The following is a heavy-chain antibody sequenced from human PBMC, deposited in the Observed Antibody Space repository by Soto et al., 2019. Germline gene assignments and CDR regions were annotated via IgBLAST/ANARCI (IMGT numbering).Heavy chain of an antibody. J-gene: IGHJ4*02. CDR3: ASSTMIVRLDY. V-gene: IGHV1-69*13. CDR1: GGTFSSYA. Sequence: GASVKVSCKTSGGTFSSYAISWVRQAPGQGLEWMGGIVPIVDTSTYAQKFQGRVTITADESTSTAYMELSSLRSEDTAVYYCASSTMIVRLDYWGQGTLVTVSS. CDR2: IVPIVDTS. D-gene: IGHD3-22*01.